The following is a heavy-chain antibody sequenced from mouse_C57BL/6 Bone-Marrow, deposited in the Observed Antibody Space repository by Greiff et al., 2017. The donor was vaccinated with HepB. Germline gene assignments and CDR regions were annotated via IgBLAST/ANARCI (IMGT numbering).Heavy chain of an antibody. D-gene: IGHD2-5*01. J-gene: IGHJ4*01. CDR3: ARIYKSNYGGAMDY. CDR2: ISDGGSYT. V-gene: IGHV5-4*03. Sequence: DVKLVESGGGLVKPGGSLKLSCAASGFTFSSYAMSWVRQTPEKRLEWVATISDGGSYTYYPDNVKGGFTISRDNAKNNQYLQMSHLKSEDTAMYYCARIYKSNYGGAMDYWGQGTSVTVSS. CDR1: GFTFSSYA.